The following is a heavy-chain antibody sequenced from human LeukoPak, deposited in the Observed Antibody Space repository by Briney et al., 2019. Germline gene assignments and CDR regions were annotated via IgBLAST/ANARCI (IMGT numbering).Heavy chain of an antibody. V-gene: IGHV4-4*02. Sequence: KTSGTLSLTCAVSGGSISSSNWWSWVRQPPGKGLEWIGEIYHSGSTNYNPSLKSRVTISVDKSKNQFSLKLSSVTAADTAVYYCATQGTILSDYYYGMDVWGKGTTVTVSS. CDR3: ATQGTILSDYYYGMDV. CDR1: GGSISSSNW. J-gene: IGHJ6*04. D-gene: IGHD3-9*01. CDR2: IYHSGST.